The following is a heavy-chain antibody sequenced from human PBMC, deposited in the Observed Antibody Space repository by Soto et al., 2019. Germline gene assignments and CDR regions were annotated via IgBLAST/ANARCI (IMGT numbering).Heavy chain of an antibody. J-gene: IGHJ4*02. Sequence: EVQLAESGGGLVRPGGSLRVSCAASGFSISDSHMNWVRQAPGKGPEWVAYISRGSDVIRYAESVKGRFAASRDNAKRSLYLQMNSLRVEDTAVYYCVRDFWSRSSYQWGQGAPVTVSS. CDR2: ISRGSDVI. V-gene: IGHV3-48*01. CDR3: VRDFWSRSSYQ. D-gene: IGHD3-3*01. CDR1: GFSISDSH.